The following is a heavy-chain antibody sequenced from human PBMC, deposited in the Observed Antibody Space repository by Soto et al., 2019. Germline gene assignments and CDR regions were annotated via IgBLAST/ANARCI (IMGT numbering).Heavy chain of an antibody. J-gene: IGHJ4*02. CDR3: ARGIHVDTAVD. CDR2: ISYDGGNQ. Sequence: GGSLRLSCAASGFTFSDYVMHWVRQAPGKGLEWVGDISYDGGNQYYADSVRGRFTISRDNSKNTLYLQMNSLTTEDTALYYCARGIHVDTAVDWGQGTLVTV. V-gene: IGHV3-30-3*01. D-gene: IGHD5-18*01. CDR1: GFTFSDYV.